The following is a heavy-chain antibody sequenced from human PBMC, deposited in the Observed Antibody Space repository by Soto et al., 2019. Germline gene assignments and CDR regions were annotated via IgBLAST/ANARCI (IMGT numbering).Heavy chain of an antibody. D-gene: IGHD2-15*01. V-gene: IGHV3-23*01. J-gene: IGHJ4*02. Sequence: PGGSLRLSCAASGFTFSSYAMSWVRQAPGKGLEWVSAISGSGGSTYYADSVKGRFTISRDNSKNTLYLQMNSLRAEDTAVYYCAKGTTHGDIVVVVAARAFDYWGQGTLVTVSS. CDR2: ISGSGGST. CDR3: AKGTTHGDIVVVVAARAFDY. CDR1: GFTFSSYA.